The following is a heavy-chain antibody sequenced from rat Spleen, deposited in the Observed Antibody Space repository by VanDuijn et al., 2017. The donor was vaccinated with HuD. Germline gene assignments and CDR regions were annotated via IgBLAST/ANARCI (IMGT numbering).Heavy chain of an antibody. Sequence: EVKLVESGGGLVQPGRSLKLSCAAAGFNFNDYWMGWVRQAPGKGLEWIGEINKDGSIKKYNPSFKDKLTISRDNAQNILYLEMSKLGSEDTAIYYCARRGYNNYWYFDFWGPGTMVTVSS. J-gene: IGHJ1*01. CDR2: INKDGSIK. CDR3: ARRGYNNYWYFDF. CDR1: GFNFNDYW. D-gene: IGHD1-10*01. V-gene: IGHV4-2*01.